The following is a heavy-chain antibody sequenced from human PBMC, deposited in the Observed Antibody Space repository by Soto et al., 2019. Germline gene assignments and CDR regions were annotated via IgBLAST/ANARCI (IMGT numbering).Heavy chain of an antibody. V-gene: IGHV6-1*01. CDR2: TYYRSKWYN. CDR3: ARGNSSSWYYYYYGMDV. D-gene: IGHD6-13*01. Sequence: SQTLSLTCAISGDSVSSNSAAWNWIRQSPSRGLEWLGRTYYRSKWYNDYAVSVKSRITINPDTSKNQFSLQLNSVTPEDTAVYYCARGNSSSWYYYYYGMDVWGQGTTVTVS. J-gene: IGHJ6*02. CDR1: GDSVSSNSAA.